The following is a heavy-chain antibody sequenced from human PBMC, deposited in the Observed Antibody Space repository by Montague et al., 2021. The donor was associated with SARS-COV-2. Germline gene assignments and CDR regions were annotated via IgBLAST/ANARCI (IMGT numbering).Heavy chain of an antibody. CDR2: IYYSGST. J-gene: IGHJ3*02. CDR3: ARGGYYDYAFDI. D-gene: IGHD3-22*01. CDR1: GGSISSYY. Sequence: SETLSLTCTVSGGSISSYYWSWIRQPPGKGLEWIGYIYYSGSTNYNPSLKSRVTISVDTSKNQFSLKLSSVTAADTAVYYCARGGYYDYAFDIWGQGQWSPSLQ. V-gene: IGHV4-59*01.